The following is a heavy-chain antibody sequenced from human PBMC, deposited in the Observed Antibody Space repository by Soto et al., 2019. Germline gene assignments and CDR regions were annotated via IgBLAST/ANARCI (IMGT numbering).Heavy chain of an antibody. CDR1: GGSINTYY. D-gene: IGHD3-9*01. Sequence: QVQLQEWGPGLVKPSETLSLTCTVSGGSINTYYWSWIRQPPGKGLEWIGYIYYSGSTHYNPSLTSRVTISVDTSKKQFSLKLSAVTAADTAVYYCAGDATPDWFGIWGQGTMVTVSS. J-gene: IGHJ3*02. CDR3: AGDATPDWFGI. CDR2: IYYSGST. V-gene: IGHV4-59*01.